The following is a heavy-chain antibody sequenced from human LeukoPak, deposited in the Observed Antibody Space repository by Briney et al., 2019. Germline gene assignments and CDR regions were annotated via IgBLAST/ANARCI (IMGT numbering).Heavy chain of an antibody. D-gene: IGHD3-10*01. J-gene: IGHJ6*04. Sequence: SQTLSLTCAISGDSVSSNSAAWSWIRQSPSRGLEWLGRTYYRSKWYNDYAVSVKSRITINPDTSKNQFSLQLNSVTPEDTAVYYCARDRWYYYGSGSSDYYYYGMDVWGKGTTVTVSS. CDR2: TYYRSKWYN. CDR1: GDSVSSNSAA. CDR3: ARDRWYYYGSGSSDYYYYGMDV. V-gene: IGHV6-1*01.